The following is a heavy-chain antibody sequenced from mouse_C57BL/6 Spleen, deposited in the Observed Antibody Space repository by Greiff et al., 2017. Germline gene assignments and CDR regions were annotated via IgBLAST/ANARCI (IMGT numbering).Heavy chain of an antibody. J-gene: IGHJ4*01. Sequence: EVMLVESGGDLVKPGGSLKLSCAASGFTFSSYGMSWVRQTPDKRLEWVATISSGGSYTYYPDSVKGRFTISRDNAKNTLYLQMSSLKSEDTAMYYCARHPPIYCYGSSYAGDYWGQGTSVTVSS. CDR2: ISSGGSYT. D-gene: IGHD1-1*01. CDR3: ARHPPIYCYGSSYAGDY. V-gene: IGHV5-6*01. CDR1: GFTFSSYG.